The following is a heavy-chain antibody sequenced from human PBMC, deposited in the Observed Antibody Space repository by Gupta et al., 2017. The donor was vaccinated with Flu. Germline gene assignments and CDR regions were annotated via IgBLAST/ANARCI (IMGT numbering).Heavy chain of an antibody. CDR3: ARKGGGHCSGGTCYSFDY. J-gene: IGHJ4*02. CDR1: GVTFRSYV. Sequence: QVQLVQSGAEVKKPGSSVKVSCKASGVTFRSYVINWVRQAPGQGLEWMGGIIPVFGPTNNARKFQGRVTITADNSTRTAYLKLSSLRPEDTAVYYCARKGGGHCSGGTCYSFDYWGQGTLVIVSS. CDR2: IIPVFGPT. V-gene: IGHV1-69*06. D-gene: IGHD2-15*01.